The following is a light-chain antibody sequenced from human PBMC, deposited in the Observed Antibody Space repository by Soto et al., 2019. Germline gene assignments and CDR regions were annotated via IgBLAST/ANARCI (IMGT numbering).Light chain of an antibody. CDR1: SSDVGYYNY. Sequence: QSVLTQPASVSGSPGQSIAISCTGTSSDVGYYNYVSWYQQHPGKAPNVMIYDVNNRPSGVPDRFSGSKSGNTASLTISGLQAEDEADYYCSSYTSSSNYVFGTGTKVTVL. CDR2: DVN. CDR3: SSYTSSSNYV. J-gene: IGLJ1*01. V-gene: IGLV2-14*01.